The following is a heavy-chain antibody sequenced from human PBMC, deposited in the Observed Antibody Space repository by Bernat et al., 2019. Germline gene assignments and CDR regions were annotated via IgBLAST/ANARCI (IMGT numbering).Heavy chain of an antibody. CDR2: IDWDDDK. V-gene: IGHV2-70*15. CDR3: ARMAGITMVRGVIESYYYGMDV. D-gene: IGHD3-10*01. CDR1: GFSLSTSGMC. J-gene: IGHJ6*02. Sequence: QVTLRESGPALVKPTQTLTLTCTFSGFSLSTSGMCVSWIRQSPGKALEWLARIDWDDDKYYSTSLKTRLTISKDTSKNQVVLTMTNMDPVDTATYYCARMAGITMVRGVIESYYYGMDVWGQGTTVTVSS.